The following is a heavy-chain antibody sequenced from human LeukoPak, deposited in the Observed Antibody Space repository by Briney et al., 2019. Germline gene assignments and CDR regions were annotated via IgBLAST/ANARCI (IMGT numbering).Heavy chain of an antibody. CDR1: GFTFSRYD. CDR2: SGTVGDT. J-gene: IGHJ3*02. V-gene: IGHV3-13*01. CDR3: ARTKPWPNNDVFDM. Sequence: GGSLRLSCAASGFTFSRYDMHWVRQITGKGLEWLSNSGTVGDTYYPDSVKGRFATSRENAKNSVYLQMDSLRVGDTAVYYCARTKPWPNNDVFDMWGQGTLVIVSS. D-gene: IGHD6-19*01.